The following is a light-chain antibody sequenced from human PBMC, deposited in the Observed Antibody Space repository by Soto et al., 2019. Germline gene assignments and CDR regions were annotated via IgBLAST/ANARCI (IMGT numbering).Light chain of an antibody. Sequence: DIQMTQSPSTLSASVGDRVTITCWASQSISSWLAWYQQKPGKAPKLLIYDASSLESGVPSRFSGSGSGTEFTLTISSLQPHDFATYYCQQYGTFGQGTKVEIK. CDR1: QSISSW. CDR2: DAS. CDR3: QQYGT. J-gene: IGKJ1*01. V-gene: IGKV1-5*01.